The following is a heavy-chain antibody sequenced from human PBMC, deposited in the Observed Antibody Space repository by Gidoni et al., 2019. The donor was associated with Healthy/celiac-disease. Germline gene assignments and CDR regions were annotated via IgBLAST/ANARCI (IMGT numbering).Heavy chain of an antibody. Sequence: EVQLVESGGGLLQPGGSLSLSCAASGFTVSSNYMSWVRQAPGKGLEWVSVVYSGGSTYYADSVKGRFTIARDNSKNTLYLQMNSLRAEDTAVYYCARDNWNDADGMDVWGQGTTVTVSS. CDR2: VYSGGST. CDR1: GFTVSSNY. J-gene: IGHJ6*02. V-gene: IGHV3-53*01. D-gene: IGHD1-1*01. CDR3: ARDNWNDADGMDV.